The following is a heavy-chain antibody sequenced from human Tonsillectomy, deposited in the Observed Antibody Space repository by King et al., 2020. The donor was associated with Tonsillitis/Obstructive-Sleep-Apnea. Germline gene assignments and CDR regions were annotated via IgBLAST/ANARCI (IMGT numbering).Heavy chain of an antibody. V-gene: IGHV4-59*01. CDR2: IYYSGST. CDR1: GGSISSYY. J-gene: IGHJ5*02. D-gene: IGHD6-13*01. CDR3: ARSLRGGSSWYDWFDP. Sequence: VQLQESGPGLVKPSETLSLTCTVSGGSISSYYWSWIRQPPGKGLEWIGYIYYSGSTNYNPSLKSRVTISVDTSKNQFSLKLSSVTAADTAVYYCARSLRGGSSWYDWFDPWGQGTLVTVSS.